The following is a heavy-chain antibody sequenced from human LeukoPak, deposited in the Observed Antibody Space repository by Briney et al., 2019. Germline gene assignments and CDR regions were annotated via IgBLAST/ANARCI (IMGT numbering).Heavy chain of an antibody. J-gene: IGHJ4*02. V-gene: IGHV3-53*01. CDR1: GFTVSSNY. D-gene: IGHD1-26*01. CDR2: IYNGGGT. Sequence: GGSLRLSCAASGFTVSSNYMTWVRQAPGKGLEWVSVIYNGGGTYYADSVKGRFTISRDNFKNTLYLHMNSLRAEDTAVYYCARGVVGATYTYYFDYWGQGTLVTVSS. CDR3: ARGVVGATYTYYFDY.